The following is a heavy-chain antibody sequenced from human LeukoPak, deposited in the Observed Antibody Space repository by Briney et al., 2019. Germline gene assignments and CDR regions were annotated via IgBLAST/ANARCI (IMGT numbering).Heavy chain of an antibody. CDR1: GFRFADYA. CDR3: TKAPGVTTGWFDP. Sequence: GRSLRLSCAASGFRFADYAMHWVRQAPGKGLEWVSGISWSTANTGYADSVKGRFTISRDNARNSLYLQMNSLRVEDTAFYYCTKAPGVTTGWFDPWGQGTLVTVSS. CDR2: ISWSTANT. V-gene: IGHV3-9*01. J-gene: IGHJ5*02. D-gene: IGHD4-17*01.